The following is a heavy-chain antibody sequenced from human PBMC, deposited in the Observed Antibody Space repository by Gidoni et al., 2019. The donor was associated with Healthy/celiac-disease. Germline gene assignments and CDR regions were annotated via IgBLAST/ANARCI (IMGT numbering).Heavy chain of an antibody. CDR3: AKGQEDVVVPAAMMYFDL. Sequence: EVQLLESGGGLVQPGGSLRLSCAASGFTFSSYAMSWVRQAPGKGLEWVSAISGSGGSTYYADSVKGRFTISRDNSKNTLYLQMNSLRAEDTAVYYCAKGQEDVVVPAAMMYFDLWGRGTLVTVSS. CDR2: ISGSGGST. CDR1: GFTFSSYA. V-gene: IGHV3-23*01. J-gene: IGHJ2*01. D-gene: IGHD2-2*01.